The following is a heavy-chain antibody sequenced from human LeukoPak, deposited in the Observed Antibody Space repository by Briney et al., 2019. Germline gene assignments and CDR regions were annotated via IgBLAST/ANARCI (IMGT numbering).Heavy chain of an antibody. CDR3: ATVTDIVATRGGMDV. CDR1: GYTLTELS. D-gene: IGHD5-12*01. V-gene: IGHV1-24*01. J-gene: IGHJ6*03. Sequence: ASVNDSCKVSGYTLTELSMHWVRQAPGKGLEWMGGFDPEDGETIYAQKFQGRVTMTEDTSTDTAYTELSSLRSEDTAVYYCATVTDIVATRGGMDVWGKGTTVTVSS. CDR2: FDPEDGET.